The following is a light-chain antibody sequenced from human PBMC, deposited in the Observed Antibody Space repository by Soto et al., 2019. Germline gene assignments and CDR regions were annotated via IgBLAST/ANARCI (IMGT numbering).Light chain of an antibody. V-gene: IGKV3-20*01. CDR3: HQYSSSPRT. CDR1: QSVSNNY. Sequence: EVVLTQSPGTLSLSPGERATLSCRVSQSVSNNYLAWYQQKPGQAPRLLIYGASTRATGVPDRFSGSGSGTEFTLTISRLEPEDFVVFYCHQYSSSPRTFGQGTRVEVK. J-gene: IGKJ1*01. CDR2: GAS.